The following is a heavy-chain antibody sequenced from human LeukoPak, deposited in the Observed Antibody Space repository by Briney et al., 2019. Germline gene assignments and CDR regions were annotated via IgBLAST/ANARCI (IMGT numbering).Heavy chain of an antibody. V-gene: IGHV3-30*04. CDR2: ISYDGSNK. Sequence: GRSLRLSCAASGFTFSSYAMHWVCQAPGKGLEWVAVISYDGSNKYYADSVKGRFTISRDNSKNTLYLQMNSLRAEDTALYYCAKTTLDIAVAGQYYFDYWGQGTLVTVSS. CDR3: AKTTLDIAVAGQYYFDY. CDR1: GFTFSSYA. D-gene: IGHD6-19*01. J-gene: IGHJ4*02.